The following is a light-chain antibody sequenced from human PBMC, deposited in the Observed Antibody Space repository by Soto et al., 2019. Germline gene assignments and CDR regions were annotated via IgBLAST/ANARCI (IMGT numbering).Light chain of an antibody. Sequence: QSALTQPASVSGSPGQSITISCTGTSSDIGRFNYVSWYQQHPGKVPKLMIYEVSNRPSGVSNRFPGSKSGNTASLTISGLHAEDEADYYCSSHTSSNTQVFGGGTKLTVL. CDR1: SSDIGRFNY. J-gene: IGLJ3*02. V-gene: IGLV2-14*01. CDR3: SSHTSSNTQV. CDR2: EVS.